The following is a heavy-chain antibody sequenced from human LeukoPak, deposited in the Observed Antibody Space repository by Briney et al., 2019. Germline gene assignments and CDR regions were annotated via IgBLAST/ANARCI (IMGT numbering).Heavy chain of an antibody. Sequence: SQTLSLTCTVSGGSISGGGYYWSWIRQHPGKGLEWIGYIYYSGSTYYNPSLKSRVTISVDTSKDQFSLKLSSVTAADTAVYYCARDYAVVFDPWGQGTLVTVSS. V-gene: IGHV4-31*03. CDR1: GGSISGGGYY. CDR2: IYYSGST. D-gene: IGHD3-16*01. CDR3: ARDYAVVFDP. J-gene: IGHJ5*02.